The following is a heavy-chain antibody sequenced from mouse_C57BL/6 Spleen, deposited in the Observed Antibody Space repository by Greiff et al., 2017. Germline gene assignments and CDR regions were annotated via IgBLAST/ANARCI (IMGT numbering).Heavy chain of an antibody. CDR3: AGRDFDY. CDR2: IYPGSGST. CDR1: GYTFTSYW. Sequence: QVQLQQPGAELVKPGASVKMSCKASGYTFTSYWINWVKQRPGQGLEWIGDIYPGSGSTNYNEKFKSKATLTVDTSSSTAYMQPSILTSEDSAVYYCAGRDFDYWGQGTTLTVSS. J-gene: IGHJ2*01. V-gene: IGHV1-55*01.